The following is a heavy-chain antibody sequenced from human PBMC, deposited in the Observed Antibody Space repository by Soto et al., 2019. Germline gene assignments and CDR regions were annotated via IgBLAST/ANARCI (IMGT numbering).Heavy chain of an antibody. D-gene: IGHD5-12*01. CDR3: ARGGNDLAHPFDY. J-gene: IGHJ4*02. CDR2: INPDDSDT. V-gene: IGHV5-51*03. CDR1: GYSFTSYW. Sequence: EVQLVQSGAEVKKPGESLKISCKGSGYSFTSYWIAWVRQMPGKGLEWMGIINPDDSDTRYSPSFQGQVTVSVDKSITTAFLQWSSLRASDSAIYYCARGGNDLAHPFDYGGQGTLVTVSS.